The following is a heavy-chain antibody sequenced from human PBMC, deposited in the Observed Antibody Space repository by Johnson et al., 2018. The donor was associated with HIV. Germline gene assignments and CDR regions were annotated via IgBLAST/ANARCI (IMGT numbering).Heavy chain of an antibody. CDR2: ISYDGRKK. V-gene: IGHV3-30*04. J-gene: IGHJ3*02. CDR1: GFTFSSYA. CDR3: ARDADIVATIGEAFDI. D-gene: IGHD5-12*01. Sequence: QVQLVESGGGVVQPGKSLRLSCAASGFTFSSYAMYWVRQAPGKGLEWVAVISYDGRKKYYADSVRGRITISKDNSKKTLYLQMNSLRAEDTAVYYCARDADIVATIGEAFDIWGQGTMVTVSS.